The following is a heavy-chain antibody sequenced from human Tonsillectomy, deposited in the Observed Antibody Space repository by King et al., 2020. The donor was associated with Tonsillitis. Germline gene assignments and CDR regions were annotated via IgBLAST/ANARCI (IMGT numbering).Heavy chain of an antibody. CDR3: ARATLFDGIAASGTNY. J-gene: IGHJ4*02. D-gene: IGHD6-13*01. V-gene: IGHV3-21*01. CDR1: GFTFSSYS. Sequence: VQLVESGGGLVKPGGSLRLSCAASGFTFSSYSMNWVRQAPGKGLEWVSSIGGGGGYIYYADSVKGRFTISRDNAKNSLYLQMNSLRAEDTAVYYCARATLFDGIAASGTNYWGQGTLVTVSS. CDR2: IGGGGGYI.